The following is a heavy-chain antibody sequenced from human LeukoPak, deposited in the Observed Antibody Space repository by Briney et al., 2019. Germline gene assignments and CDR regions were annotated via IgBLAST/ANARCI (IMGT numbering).Heavy chain of an antibody. Sequence: PGGSLRLSCAASGFTFSSYSMNWVRQAPGKGLEWVSSISSSSSYIYYADSVKGRFTISRDNAKNSLYLQMNSLRAEDTAVYYCARDAGFLEWLGPYYYYGMDVWGQGTTVTVSS. CDR1: GFTFSSYS. V-gene: IGHV3-21*01. CDR2: ISSSSSYI. D-gene: IGHD3-3*01. CDR3: ARDAGFLEWLGPYYYYGMDV. J-gene: IGHJ6*02.